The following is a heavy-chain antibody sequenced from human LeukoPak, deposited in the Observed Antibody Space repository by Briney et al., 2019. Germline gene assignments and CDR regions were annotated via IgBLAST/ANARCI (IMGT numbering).Heavy chain of an antibody. CDR1: GYTFTGYY. J-gene: IGHJ4*02. V-gene: IGHV1-2*02. CDR3: ARDRSPGTAMATPLWY. D-gene: IGHD5-18*01. CDR2: INPNSGGT. Sequence: VASVKVSCKASGYTFTGYYMHWVRQAPGQGLEWMGWINPNSGGTNYTQKFQGRVTITRDTSISTAYMELSRLRSDDTTVYYCARDRSPGTAMATPLWYWVQGTLVTVSS.